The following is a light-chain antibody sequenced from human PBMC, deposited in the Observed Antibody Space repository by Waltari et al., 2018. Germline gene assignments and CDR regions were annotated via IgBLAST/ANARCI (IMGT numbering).Light chain of an antibody. V-gene: IGKV1-12*01. Sequence: DIQMTQSPSFVSASVGDRVTITCRASRSISNWLAWYQQKPGKAPKFLIYAASSLESGVPSRFGGSGSGTDFTLPISSLQPEDFATYYCQQTNSFPRTFGQGTKVEIK. CDR3: QQTNSFPRT. J-gene: IGKJ1*01. CDR1: RSISNW. CDR2: AAS.